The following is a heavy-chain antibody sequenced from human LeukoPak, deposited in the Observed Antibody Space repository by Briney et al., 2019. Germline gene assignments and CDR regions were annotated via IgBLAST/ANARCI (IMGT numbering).Heavy chain of an antibody. Sequence: GGSLRLSCEASGFTFNSYSINWVRQAPGKGLEWVSYISSSSSTISYADSVKGRFTISRDNAKNSLYLQMNSLRAEDTALYYCAREERYCSSTSCYVPHYYYYYMDVWGKGTTVTVSS. CDR2: ISSSSSTI. D-gene: IGHD2-2*01. CDR1: GFTFNSYS. J-gene: IGHJ6*03. CDR3: AREERYCSSTSCYVPHYYYYYMDV. V-gene: IGHV3-48*04.